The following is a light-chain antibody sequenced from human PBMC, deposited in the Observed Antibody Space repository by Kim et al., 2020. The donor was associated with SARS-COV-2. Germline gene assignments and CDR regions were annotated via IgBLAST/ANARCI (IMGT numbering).Light chain of an antibody. V-gene: IGLV3-21*04. CDR3: QVWDTSSDHSWV. J-gene: IGLJ3*02. CDR2: YDS. CDR1: NIGSKS. Sequence: SYELTQPPSVSVAPGKTARITCGGNNIGSKSVHWYQQKPGQAPLLVMYYDSDRPSGIPERFSGSNSGNTAALTISRVEAGDEADYYCQVWDTSSDHSWVFGGGTQLTVL.